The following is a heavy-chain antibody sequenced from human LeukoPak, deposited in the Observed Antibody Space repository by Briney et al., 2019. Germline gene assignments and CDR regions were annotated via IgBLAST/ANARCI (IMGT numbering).Heavy chain of an antibody. CDR2: IYYSGST. CDR1: GGSISSYY. CDR3: ARNEHWAQPPTDY. Sequence: SETLSLTCTVSGGSISSYYWSWIRQPPGKGLEWIGYIYYSGSTYYNPSLKSRVTMSVDTSKNQFSLKLSSVTAVDTAVYYCARNEHWAQPPTDYWGQGTLVTVSS. J-gene: IGHJ4*02. V-gene: IGHV4-59*04. D-gene: IGHD1-14*01.